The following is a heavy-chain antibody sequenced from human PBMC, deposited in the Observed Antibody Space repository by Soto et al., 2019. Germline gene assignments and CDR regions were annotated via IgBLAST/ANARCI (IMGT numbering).Heavy chain of an antibody. CDR2: ISYDGNNK. CDR3: ARDRGSSGWYVLDY. CDR1: GFTFSSYA. Sequence: PGGSLRLSCSASGFTFSSYAMHWVRQAPGKGLEWVAVISYDGNNKYYADSVKGRFTISRDNSKNTLSLQMSSLRADDTAVYYCARDRGSSGWYVLDYWGQGTLVTVSS. J-gene: IGHJ4*02. V-gene: IGHV3-30-3*01. D-gene: IGHD6-19*01.